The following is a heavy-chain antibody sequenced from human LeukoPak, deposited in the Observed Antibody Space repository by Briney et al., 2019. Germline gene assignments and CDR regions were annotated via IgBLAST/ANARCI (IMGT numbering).Heavy chain of an antibody. V-gene: IGHV3-23*01. CDR1: GFTFSSYA. CDR2: ISGSGGST. Sequence: GGSLRLSCAASGFTFSSYAMSWVRQAPGKGLEWVSAISGSGGSTYYADSVKGRFTISRDNSKNTLYLQMNSLRAEDTAVYYCAKHIVVVTAIPAAYFQHWGQGTLVTVSS. D-gene: IGHD2-21*02. J-gene: IGHJ1*01. CDR3: AKHIVVVTAIPAAYFQH.